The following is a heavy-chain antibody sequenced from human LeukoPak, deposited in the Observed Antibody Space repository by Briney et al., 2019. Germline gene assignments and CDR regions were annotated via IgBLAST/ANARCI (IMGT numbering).Heavy chain of an antibody. CDR2: IIPIFGTA. D-gene: IGHD3-22*01. CDR1: GGTFSSYA. CDR3: ARLYYDSSGYYN. V-gene: IGHV1-69*05. J-gene: IGHJ4*02. Sequence: GSSVKVSCKASGGTFSSYAISWVRQAPGQGLEWMGGIIPIFGTANYAQKYQGRVAITTDGSTSTAYMELSSLRSEDTAVYYCARLYYDSSGYYNWGQGTLVTVSS.